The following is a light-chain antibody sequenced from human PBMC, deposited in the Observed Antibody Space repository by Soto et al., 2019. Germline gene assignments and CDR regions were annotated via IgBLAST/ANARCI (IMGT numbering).Light chain of an antibody. CDR3: CSSAPESTYV. CDR2: KGT. V-gene: IGLV2-23*01. Sequence: QSALAQPAFVSGSPGQSITISCTGTSSDVGAYNSVSWYQQHPHKAPQVIIYKGTQRPSGVSNRFSGSTSGNAASLTISGLQADDEADYFCCSSAPESTYVFGSGTKVTVL. J-gene: IGLJ1*01. CDR1: SSDVGAYNS.